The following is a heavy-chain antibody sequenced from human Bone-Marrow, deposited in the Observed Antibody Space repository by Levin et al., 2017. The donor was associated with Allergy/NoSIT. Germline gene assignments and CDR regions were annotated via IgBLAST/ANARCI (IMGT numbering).Heavy chain of an antibody. J-gene: IGHJ4*02. V-gene: IGHV3-33*01. D-gene: IGHD5-18*01. CDR2: IWYDGSNE. Sequence: GESLKISCAASGFTFSSYGMHWVRQAPGKGLEWVAVIWYDGSNEYYGDSVKGRFTISRDNSKNTLYLQMNSLRAEDTAVYYCARAREGYNYVYPGLKYFDYWGQGTLVTVSS. CDR1: GFTFSSYG. CDR3: ARAREGYNYVYPGLKYFDY.